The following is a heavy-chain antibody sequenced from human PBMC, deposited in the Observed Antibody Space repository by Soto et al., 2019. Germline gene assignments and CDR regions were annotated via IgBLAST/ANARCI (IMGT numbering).Heavy chain of an antibody. CDR1: GYTFTSYA. D-gene: IGHD5-18*01. V-gene: IGHV1-8*02. CDR3: ARGGPTAYYYYGMDV. Sequence: ASVKVSCKASGYTFTSYAMHWVRQAPGQRLEWMGWMNPNSGNTGYAQKFQGRVTMTRNTSISTAYMELSSLRSEDTAVYYCARGGPTAYYYYGMDVWGQGTTVTVSS. J-gene: IGHJ6*02. CDR2: MNPNSGNT.